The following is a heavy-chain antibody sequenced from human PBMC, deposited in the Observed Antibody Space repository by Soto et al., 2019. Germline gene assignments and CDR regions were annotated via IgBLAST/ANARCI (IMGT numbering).Heavy chain of an antibody. CDR1: GGTFSSDS. CDR3: ARSGGLDRDFNY. CDR2: IIPMFDTP. J-gene: IGHJ4*02. Sequence: SVKVSCKASGGTFSSDSFSWVRQAPGQGLEWMGGIIPMFDTPTYAQKFQDRVTITADESTSTAYMQLSSLRSGDTAVYYCARSGGLDRDFNYWGQGSLVTVSS. D-gene: IGHD2-15*01. V-gene: IGHV1-69*13.